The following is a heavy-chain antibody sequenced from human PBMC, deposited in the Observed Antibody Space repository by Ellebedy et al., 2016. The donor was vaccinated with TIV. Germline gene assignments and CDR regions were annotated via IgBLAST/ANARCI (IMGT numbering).Heavy chain of an antibody. J-gene: IGHJ4*02. CDR2: IIPIFGTA. CDR3: ARDRVIRYCSGGSCYSGDDWYFDY. CDR1: GYTFSSYA. V-gene: IGHV1-69*13. Sequence: ASVKVSCKASGYTFSSYAISWVRQAPGQGLEWMGGIIPIFGTANYAQKFQGRVTITADESTSTAYMELSSLRSEDTAVYYCARDRVIRYCSGGSCYSGDDWYFDYWGQGTLVTVSS. D-gene: IGHD2-15*01.